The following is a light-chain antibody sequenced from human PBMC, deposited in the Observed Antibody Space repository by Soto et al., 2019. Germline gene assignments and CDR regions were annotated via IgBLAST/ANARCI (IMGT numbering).Light chain of an antibody. J-gene: IGLJ1*01. V-gene: IGLV2-14*03. Sequence: SALAQPASVSGSPGQSITISCTGTVSDVGGYDSVSWYQQHPGRAPKLIIYGVNNRPSGVSNRFSASKSADTASLTISGLQAEDEANYYCCSYTTSTTYVFGTGTKVT. CDR3: CSYTTSTTYV. CDR1: VSDVGGYDS. CDR2: GVN.